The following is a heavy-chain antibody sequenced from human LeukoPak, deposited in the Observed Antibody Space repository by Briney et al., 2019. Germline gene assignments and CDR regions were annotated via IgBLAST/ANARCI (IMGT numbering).Heavy chain of an antibody. D-gene: IGHD2-2*01. CDR3: AKDQNIVVVPAATGHNWFDP. V-gene: IGHV3-30*18. J-gene: IGHJ5*02. Sequence: AGGSLRLSCAASGFTLSSYGMHWVRQAPGKGLEWVAVISYDGSNKYYADSVKGRFTISRDNSKNTLYLQMNSLRAEDTAVYYCAKDQNIVVVPAATGHNWFDPWGQGTLVTVSS. CDR1: GFTLSSYG. CDR2: ISYDGSNK.